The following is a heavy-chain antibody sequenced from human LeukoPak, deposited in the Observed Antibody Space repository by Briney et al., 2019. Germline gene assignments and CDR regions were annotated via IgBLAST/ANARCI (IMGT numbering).Heavy chain of an antibody. Sequence: SETLSLTCTVSAGSISSSLYYWGWIRQPPGKGLECIGSIYYSGSTYYNPSLKSRITISVDTSKNQFSLKLTSVTAADTGIYYCARTSGWYSEYFQNWGQGTLVTVSS. V-gene: IGHV4-39*01. CDR3: ARTSGWYSEYFQN. J-gene: IGHJ1*01. D-gene: IGHD6-19*01. CDR2: IYYSGST. CDR1: AGSISSSLYY.